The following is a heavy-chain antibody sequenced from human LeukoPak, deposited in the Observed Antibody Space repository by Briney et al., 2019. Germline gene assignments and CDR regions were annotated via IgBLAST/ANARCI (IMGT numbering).Heavy chain of an antibody. CDR3: ARDHNDLDAFDV. CDR2: SYTGGYT. J-gene: IGHJ3*01. D-gene: IGHD3-16*01. Sequence: GSLRLSCTASKFSVSNYYMSWVRPARGKGLEWGSVSYTGGYTYYADAVQGRFTISRDFSQNTVFLHINSLRPEDTALYYCARDHNDLDAFDVWGQGTMVTVSS. V-gene: IGHV3-66*01. CDR1: KFSVSNYY.